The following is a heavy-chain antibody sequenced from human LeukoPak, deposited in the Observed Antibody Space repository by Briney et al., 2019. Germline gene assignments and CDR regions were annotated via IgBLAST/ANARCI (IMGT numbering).Heavy chain of an antibody. CDR1: GFTFSSYW. CDR3: ATDLAAAGRGTEPDAFDI. CDR2: INSDGSST. V-gene: IGHV3-74*01. Sequence: GGSLSLSCAASGFTFSSYWMHWVRQAPGRGLVWVSRINSDGSSTSYADSVKGRFTISRDNAKNTLYLQMNSLRAEDTAVYYCATDLAAAGRGTEPDAFDIWGQGTMVTVSS. D-gene: IGHD6-13*01. J-gene: IGHJ3*02.